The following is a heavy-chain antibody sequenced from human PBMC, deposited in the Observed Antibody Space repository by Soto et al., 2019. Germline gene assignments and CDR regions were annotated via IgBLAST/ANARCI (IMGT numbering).Heavy chain of an antibody. CDR2: IWYDGSNK. V-gene: IGHV3-33*01. J-gene: IGHJ4*02. CDR1: GFTFSSYG. Sequence: GGSLRLSCAASGFTFSSYGMHWVRQAPGKGLEWVAVIWYDGSNKYYADSVKGRFTISRDNSKNTLYLQMNSLRAEDTAVYYCVVRGVTPFDYWGQGTLVTVSS. D-gene: IGHD3-10*01. CDR3: VVRGVTPFDY.